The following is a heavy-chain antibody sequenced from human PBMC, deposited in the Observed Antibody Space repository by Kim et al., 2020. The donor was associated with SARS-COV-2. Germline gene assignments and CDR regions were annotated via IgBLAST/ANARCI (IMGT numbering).Heavy chain of an antibody. V-gene: IGHV4-59*13. J-gene: IGHJ4*02. CDR2: IYYSGST. CDR1: GGSISSYY. Sequence: SETLSLTCTVSGGSISSYYWSWIRQPPGKGLEWIGYIYYSGSTNYNPSLKSRVTISVDTSKNQFSLKLSSVTAADTAVYYCAKYYYDSSGYLFDYWGQGTLVTVSS. D-gene: IGHD3-22*01. CDR3: AKYYYDSSGYLFDY.